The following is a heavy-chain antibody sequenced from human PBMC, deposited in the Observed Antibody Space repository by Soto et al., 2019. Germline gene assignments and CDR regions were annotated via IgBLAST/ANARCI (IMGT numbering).Heavy chain of an antibody. D-gene: IGHD2-2*01. V-gene: IGHV4-34*01. Sequence: QVQLQQWGAGLLKPSETLSITCAVYGGSFSGYYWSWIRQPPGKGLEWIGEINHSGSTNYNPSLKSRVTISVDTSKNQFSLKLSSVTAADTAVYYCARGTVVVVPAATYYMDVWGKGTTVTVSS. CDR2: INHSGST. CDR3: ARGTVVVVPAATYYMDV. J-gene: IGHJ6*03. CDR1: GGSFSGYY.